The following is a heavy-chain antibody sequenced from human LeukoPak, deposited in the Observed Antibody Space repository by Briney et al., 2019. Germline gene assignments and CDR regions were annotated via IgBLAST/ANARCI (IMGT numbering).Heavy chain of an antibody. CDR2: ISAYNGNT. D-gene: IGHD2-2*02. Sequence: ASVKVSCTASGYTFTSYGISWVRQAPGQGLEWMGWISAYNGNTNYAQKLQGRVTMTTDTSTSTAYMELRSLRSDDTAVYYCARDACSSTSCYKSVDYWGQGTLVTVSS. CDR3: ARDACSSTSCYKSVDY. V-gene: IGHV1-18*01. J-gene: IGHJ4*02. CDR1: GYTFTSYG.